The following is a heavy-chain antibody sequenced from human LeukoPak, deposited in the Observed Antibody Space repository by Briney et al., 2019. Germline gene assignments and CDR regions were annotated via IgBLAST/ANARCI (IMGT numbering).Heavy chain of an antibody. J-gene: IGHJ4*02. V-gene: IGHV3-7*01. CDR1: GFTFSSYW. D-gene: IGHD6-6*01. CDR2: IQQDGSDK. CDR3: ARELGSYSSSSQGDY. Sequence: GGSLRLSCAASGFTFSSYWMSWVRQALGKGLEWVANIQQDGSDKYYVDSVKGRFTISRDNAKNSLYLQMNSLRAEDTAVYYCARELGSYSSSSQGDYLGQGTLVTVSS.